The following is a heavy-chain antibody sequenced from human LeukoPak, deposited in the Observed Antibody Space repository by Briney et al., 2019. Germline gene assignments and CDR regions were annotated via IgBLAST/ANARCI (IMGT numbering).Heavy chain of an antibody. CDR1: GGSISSYY. CDR3: ARRQTGIAAAGTLNWFDP. J-gene: IGHJ5*02. CDR2: IYTSGST. V-gene: IGHV4-4*09. Sequence: PSETLSLTCTVSGGSISSYYWSWIRQPPGKGLEWIGYIYTSGSTNYNPSLKSRVTISVDTSKNQFSLKLSSVTAADTAVYYCARRQTGIAAAGTLNWFDPWGQGTLVTVSS. D-gene: IGHD6-13*01.